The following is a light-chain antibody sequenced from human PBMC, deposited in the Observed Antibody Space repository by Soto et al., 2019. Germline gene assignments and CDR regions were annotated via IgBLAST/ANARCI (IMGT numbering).Light chain of an antibody. Sequence: QSVLTQPASVSGSPGQSITISCTGTSSDIGGYNFVAWYQQHPGKAPEIKVYDVNNRPSGVSDRFSGSKSGNTASLTISGLQAEDEADYYCSSFTSGSTFVFGGGTKLTVL. J-gene: IGLJ2*01. CDR1: SSDIGGYNF. CDR3: SSFTSGSTFV. CDR2: DVN. V-gene: IGLV2-14*03.